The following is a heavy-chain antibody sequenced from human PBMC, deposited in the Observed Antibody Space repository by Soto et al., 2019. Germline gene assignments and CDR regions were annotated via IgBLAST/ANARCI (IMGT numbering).Heavy chain of an antibody. J-gene: IGHJ6*02. Sequence: ASVKVSCQASGYTFTSYAMHWVRQAPGQRLEWMGWINAGNGNTKYSQKFQGRVTITRDTSASTAYMELSSLRSEDTAVYYCARESFPKAAAGTPRYYYYGMDVWGQGTTVTVSS. CDR3: ARESFPKAAAGTPRYYYYGMDV. D-gene: IGHD6-13*01. V-gene: IGHV1-3*01. CDR2: INAGNGNT. CDR1: GYTFTSYA.